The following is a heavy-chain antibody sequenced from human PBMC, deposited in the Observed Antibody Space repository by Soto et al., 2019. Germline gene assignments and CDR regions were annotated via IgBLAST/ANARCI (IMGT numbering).Heavy chain of an antibody. J-gene: IGHJ4*02. V-gene: IGHV3-33*01. Sequence: QVQLVESGGGVVQPGRSLRLSCAASGFTFSSYGMHWVLQAPGKGLEWVAVIWYDGSNKYYADSVKGRFTISRDNSKNTLYLQMNSLRAEDTAVYYCARGVGYSGYEYFDYWGQGTLVTVSS. CDR2: IWYDGSNK. CDR1: GFTFSSYG. D-gene: IGHD5-12*01. CDR3: ARGVGYSGYEYFDY.